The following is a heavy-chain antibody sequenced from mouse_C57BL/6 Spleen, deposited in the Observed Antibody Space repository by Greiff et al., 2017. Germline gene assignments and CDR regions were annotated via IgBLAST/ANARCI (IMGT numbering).Heavy chain of an antibody. CDR2: SRNKANDYTT. CDR3: ARDDSGYFDV. J-gene: IGHJ1*03. V-gene: IGHV7-1*01. Sequence: EVHLVESGGGLVQSGRSLRLSCATSGFTFSDFYMEWVRQAPGKGLEWIAASRNKANDYTTEYSASVKGRFIVSRDTSQSILYLQMNALRAEDTAIYYCARDDSGYFDVWGTGTTVTVSS. CDR1: GFTFSDFY.